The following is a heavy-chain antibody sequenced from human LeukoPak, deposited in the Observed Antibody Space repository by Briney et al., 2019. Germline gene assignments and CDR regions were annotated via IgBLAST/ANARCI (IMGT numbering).Heavy chain of an antibody. CDR2: IKQDGSEK. D-gene: IGHD1-26*01. CDR1: GFTFSSYW. Sequence: PGGSLRLSCAASGFTFSSYWMSWVRQAPGKGLEWVANIKQDGSEKYYVDSVKGRFTTSRDNAKNSLYLQMNSLRAEDTAVYYCAKDWARASGSPPDDAFDIWGQGTMVTVSS. CDR3: AKDWARASGSPPDDAFDI. V-gene: IGHV3-7*03. J-gene: IGHJ3*02.